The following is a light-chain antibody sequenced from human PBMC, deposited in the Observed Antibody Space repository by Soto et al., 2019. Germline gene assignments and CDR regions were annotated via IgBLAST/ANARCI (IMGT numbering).Light chain of an antibody. J-gene: IGKJ1*01. CDR3: QQRRNWPLT. Sequence: EIVLTQSPATLSLSPGEIATLSCRASQSVSSYLAWYQQKPGQAPRLLIYDASNRATGIPDRFSGSGSGTDVTLPISSLEPEDFAVYYCQQRRNWPLTVGEGPKVEIK. CDR1: QSVSSY. CDR2: DAS. V-gene: IGKV3-11*01.